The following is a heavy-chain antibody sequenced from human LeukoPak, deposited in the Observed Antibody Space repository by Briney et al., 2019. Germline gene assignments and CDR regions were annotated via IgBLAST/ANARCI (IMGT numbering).Heavy chain of an antibody. CDR2: INPSGGT. J-gene: IGHJ5*02. D-gene: IGHD6-6*01. CDR1: GYTFSIYN. Sequence: ASVKVSCKASGYTFSIYNMHWVRQAPGQGLEWVGIINPSGGTSYAQNLQGRITMTRDTSTSTLYMELSSLRSEDTAVYYCAIGKLASRRGSWFDPWGQGTLVTVPS. V-gene: IGHV1-46*01. CDR3: AIGKLASRRGSWFDP.